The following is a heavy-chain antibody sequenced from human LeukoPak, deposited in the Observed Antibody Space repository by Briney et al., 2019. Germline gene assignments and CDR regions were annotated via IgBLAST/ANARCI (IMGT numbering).Heavy chain of an antibody. CDR1: GYTFTSYA. CDR3: ARDSPPNWFDP. CDR2: INAGNGNT. J-gene: IGHJ5*02. V-gene: IGHV1-3*01. Sequence: ASVKVSCKASGYTFTSYAMHWVRQAPGQRLEWMGWINAGNGNTKYSQRFQGRVTITRDTSASTAYMELSSLRSEDTAVYYCARDSPPNWFDPWGQGILVTVSS.